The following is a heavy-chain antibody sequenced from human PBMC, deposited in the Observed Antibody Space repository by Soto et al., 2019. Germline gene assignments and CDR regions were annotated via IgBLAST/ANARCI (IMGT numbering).Heavy chain of an antibody. D-gene: IGHD5-18*01. CDR3: ARRYGTSMDV. Sequence: SETLSLTCAVYGGSFSGYYWSWIRQPPGKGLEWIGEINHSGSTNYNPSLKSRVTISVDTSKNQFSLKLSSVTAADTAVYYCARRYGTSMDVWGQGTTVTVSS. CDR2: INHSGST. V-gene: IGHV4-34*01. CDR1: GGSFSGYY. J-gene: IGHJ6*02.